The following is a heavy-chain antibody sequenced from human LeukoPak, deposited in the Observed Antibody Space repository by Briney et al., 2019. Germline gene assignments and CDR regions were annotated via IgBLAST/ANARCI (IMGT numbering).Heavy chain of an antibody. CDR3: ARRRVFWSGSWDFDY. CDR2: ISSSGSTI. V-gene: IGHV3-11*01. J-gene: IGHJ4*02. Sequence: GGSLRLPCAASGFTFSDYYMSWIRQAPGKGLEWVSYISSSGSTIYYADSVKGRFTISRDNAKNSLYLQMNSLRAEDTAVYYCARRRVFWSGSWDFDYWGQGTLVTVSS. D-gene: IGHD3-3*01. CDR1: GFTFSDYY.